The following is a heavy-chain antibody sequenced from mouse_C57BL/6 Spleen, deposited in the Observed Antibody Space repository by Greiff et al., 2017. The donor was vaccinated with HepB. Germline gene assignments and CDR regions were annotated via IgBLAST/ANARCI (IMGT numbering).Heavy chain of an antibody. CDR2: IYPGDGDT. Sequence: VQLQQSGPELVKPGASVKISCKASGYAFSSSWMNWVKQRPGKGLEWIGRIYPGDGDTNYNGKFKGKATLTADKSSSTAYMQLSSLTSEDSAVYFCARYRTTVGAMDYWGQGTSVTVSS. CDR3: ARYRTTVGAMDY. D-gene: IGHD1-1*01. V-gene: IGHV1-82*01. J-gene: IGHJ4*01. CDR1: GYAFSSSW.